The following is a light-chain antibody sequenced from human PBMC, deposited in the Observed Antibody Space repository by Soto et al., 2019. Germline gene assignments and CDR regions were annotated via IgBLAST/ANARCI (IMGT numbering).Light chain of an antibody. CDR3: QHYNNWPT. CDR2: GAS. Sequence: VLTQSPGTLSLSPVESATLSCRASQSVSSSYLAWYQQKPGQAPRVLIYGASTRATNIPARFSGSGSGTDFTLTISSLQSEDFALYYCQHYNNWPTFGQGTKVDIK. CDR1: QSVSSSY. J-gene: IGKJ1*01. V-gene: IGKV3-15*01.